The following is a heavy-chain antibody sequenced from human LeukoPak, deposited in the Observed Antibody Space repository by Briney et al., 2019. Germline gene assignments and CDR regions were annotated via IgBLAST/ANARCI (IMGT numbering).Heavy chain of an antibody. CDR3: TKRGVVIRVILVGFHKEAYYFES. V-gene: IGHV3-23*01. CDR2: ISGSGGST. D-gene: IGHD3/OR15-3a*01. Sequence: GGSLRLSCAVSGITLSNYGMSWIRQAPGKGLEWVAGISGSGGSTYYADSVKGRFTISRHNPKNTLYLQMNSLRAEDTAVYFCTKRGVVIRVILVGFHKEAYYFESWGQGALVTVSS. J-gene: IGHJ4*02. CDR1: GITLSNYG.